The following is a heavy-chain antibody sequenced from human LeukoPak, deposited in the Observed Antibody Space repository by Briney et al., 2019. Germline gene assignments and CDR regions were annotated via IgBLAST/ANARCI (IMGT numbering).Heavy chain of an antibody. CDR3: AELGITMIGGV. V-gene: IGHV3-74*01. Sequence: PGGSLRLSCAASGFTLSNAWMHWVRQAPGKGLVWVSRINSDGSSTSYADSVKGRFTISRDNAKNTLYLQMNSLRAEDTAVYYCAELGITMIGGVWGKGTTVTISS. J-gene: IGHJ6*04. D-gene: IGHD3-10*02. CDR1: GFTLSNAW. CDR2: INSDGSST.